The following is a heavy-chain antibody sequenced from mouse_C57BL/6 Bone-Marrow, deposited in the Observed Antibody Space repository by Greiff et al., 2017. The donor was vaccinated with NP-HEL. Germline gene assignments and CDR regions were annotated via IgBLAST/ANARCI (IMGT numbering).Heavy chain of an antibody. CDR3: ASSGQAWFAY. J-gene: IGHJ3*01. V-gene: IGHV1-18*01. Sequence: EVKLQESGPELVKPGASVKIPCKASGYTFTDYNMDWVKQSHGKSLEWIGDINPNNGGTIYNQKFKGKATLTVDKSSSTAYMELRSLTSEDTAVYYCASSGQAWFAYWGQGTLVTVSA. CDR1: GYTFTDYN. CDR2: INPNNGGT. D-gene: IGHD3-2*02.